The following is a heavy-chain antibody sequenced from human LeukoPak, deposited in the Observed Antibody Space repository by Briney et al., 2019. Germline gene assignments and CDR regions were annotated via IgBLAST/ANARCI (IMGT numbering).Heavy chain of an antibody. CDR3: ARNFDS. Sequence: GGSLRLSCAASGFTFTSYTMNWVRQAPGKGLEWVSYITSSSSTIYYADSVKGRFTMSGDNAENSLYLQMNSLRAEDTAVYYCARNFDSWGQGTLVTVSS. J-gene: IGHJ4*02. CDR1: GFTFTSYT. V-gene: IGHV3-48*01. D-gene: IGHD2/OR15-2a*01. CDR2: ITSSSSTI.